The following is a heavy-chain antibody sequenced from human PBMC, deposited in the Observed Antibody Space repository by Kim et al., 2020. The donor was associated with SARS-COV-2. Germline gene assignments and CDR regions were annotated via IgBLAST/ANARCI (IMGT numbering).Heavy chain of an antibody. Sequence: GGSLRLSCAASGFSFNNYAMSWVRQAPGKGLEWVSGIRDSGGSREYADSVKGRFSISRDNSKNTLYLQMDSLGAEDTAVYYCAKVTSGSSGWFEYFQYWGQGTLVTVSS. CDR2: IRDSGGSR. CDR3: AKVTSGSSGWFEYFQY. CDR1: GFSFNNYA. D-gene: IGHD6-19*01. V-gene: IGHV3-23*01. J-gene: IGHJ1*01.